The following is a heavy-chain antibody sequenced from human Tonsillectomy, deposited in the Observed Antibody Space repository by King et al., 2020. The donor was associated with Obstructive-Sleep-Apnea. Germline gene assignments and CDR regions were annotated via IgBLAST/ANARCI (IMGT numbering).Heavy chain of an antibody. V-gene: IGHV1-18*04. CDR1: GYIFTSYG. CDR3: ARDKYQLLSPFDY. D-gene: IGHD2-2*01. J-gene: IGHJ4*02. CDR2: ISAYNGNT. Sequence: QLVQSGAEVMKPGASVKVSCKASGYIFTSYGVSWVRKAPGQGLEWMGSISAYNGNTNYAQKLQGRVTMTTDTSTSTAYMELRSLRSDDTSVYYCARDKYQLLSPFDYWGQGTLVTVSS.